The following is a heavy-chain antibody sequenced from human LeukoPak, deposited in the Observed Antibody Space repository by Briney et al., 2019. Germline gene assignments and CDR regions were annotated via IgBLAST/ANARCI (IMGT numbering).Heavy chain of an antibody. Sequence: GASVKVSCKASGYTFTSYYMHWVRQAPGQGLEWMGIINPSGGSTSYAQKFQGRVTMTRDTSTSTVYMELRSLRSDDTAVYYCARSTPYYDFWSGYGSPGANWGQGTLVTVSS. CDR1: GYTFTSYY. CDR2: INPSGGST. V-gene: IGHV1-46*01. D-gene: IGHD3-3*01. CDR3: ARSTPYYDFWSGYGSPGAN. J-gene: IGHJ4*02.